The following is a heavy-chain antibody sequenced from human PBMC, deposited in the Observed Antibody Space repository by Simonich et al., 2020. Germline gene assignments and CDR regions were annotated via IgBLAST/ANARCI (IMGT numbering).Heavy chain of an antibody. CDR1: GYTFTGYY. CDR2: INPHSGGT. D-gene: IGHD6-13*01. V-gene: IGHV1-2*07. J-gene: IGHJ2*01. Sequence: QVQLVQSGAEVKKPGASVKVSCKASGYTFTGYYMHWERQAPGQGLGGKGRINPHSGGTNYASRFKGRVTMTGETSISTAYMELSRLRSDDTAVYYCARGGVRSSSWYWYFDLWGRGTLVTVSS. CDR3: ARGGVRSSSWYWYFDL.